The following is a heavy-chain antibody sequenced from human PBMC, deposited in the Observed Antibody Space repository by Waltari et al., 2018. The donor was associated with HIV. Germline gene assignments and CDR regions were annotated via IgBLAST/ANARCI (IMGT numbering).Heavy chain of an antibody. D-gene: IGHD1-26*01. Sequence: EVQVVESGGGLVQPGGSLRLSCAASGFTFSTSEMNWVRQAPGKGLEWVSYISSSGSTIYYADSVKGRFTISRDNAKNSLYLQMNSLRAEDMAVYFCARDGSSYYGLDYWGRGTLVTVSS. CDR1: GFTFSTSE. CDR3: ARDGSSYYGLDY. J-gene: IGHJ4*02. CDR2: ISSSGSTI. V-gene: IGHV3-48*03.